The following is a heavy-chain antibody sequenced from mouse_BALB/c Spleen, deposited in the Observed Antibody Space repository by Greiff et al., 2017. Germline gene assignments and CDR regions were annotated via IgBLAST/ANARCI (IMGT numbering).Heavy chain of an antibody. D-gene: IGHD2-4*01. CDR2: ISSGGSYT. Sequence: EVHLVESGGGLVKPGGSLKLSCAASGFTFSSYTMSWVRQTPEKRLEWVATISSGGSYTYYPDSVKGRFTISRDNAKNTLYLQMSSLKSEDTAMYYCTRDRSTMITGAWFAYWGQGTLVTVSA. V-gene: IGHV5-6-4*01. CDR1: GFTFSSYT. CDR3: TRDRSTMITGAWFAY. J-gene: IGHJ3*01.